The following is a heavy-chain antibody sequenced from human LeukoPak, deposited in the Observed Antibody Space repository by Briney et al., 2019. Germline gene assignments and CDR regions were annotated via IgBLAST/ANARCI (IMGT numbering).Heavy chain of an antibody. D-gene: IGHD1-1*01. J-gene: IGHJ4*02. Sequence: PSETLSLTCSVSSVSLSSFFWSWLRQPPGKGLEWIGSIHYSGDTKYNPSLKSRVSLSVDTSKQQFSLRLSSVTAADTAVYYCARDLELERNRWNYFESWGQGTLVTVSS. V-gene: IGHV4-59*01. CDR3: ARDLELERNRWNYFES. CDR2: IHYSGDT. CDR1: SVSLSSFF.